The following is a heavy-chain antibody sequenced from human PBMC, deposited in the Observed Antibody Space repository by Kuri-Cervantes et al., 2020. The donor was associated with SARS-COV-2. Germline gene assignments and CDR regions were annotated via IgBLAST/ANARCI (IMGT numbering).Heavy chain of an antibody. D-gene: IGHD3-3*01. CDR3: ASGGPYYDFWSGLTYYYYYGMDV. J-gene: IGHJ6*02. CDR1: GFTFSSYW. CDR2: INSDGSST. V-gene: IGHV3-74*01. Sequence: GGSLRLSCAASGFTFSSYWMHWVRHAPGKGLVWVSRINSDGSSTSYADSVKGRFTISRDNAKNTLYLQMNSLRAEDTAVYYCASGGPYYDFWSGLTYYYYYGMDVWGQGTAVTVSS.